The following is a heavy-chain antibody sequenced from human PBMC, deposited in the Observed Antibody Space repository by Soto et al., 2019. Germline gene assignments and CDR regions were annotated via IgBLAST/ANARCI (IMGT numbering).Heavy chain of an antibody. Sequence: QVQLQESGPGLVKPSGTLFLTCAVSGGSISDNWWSWIRQPPGKGLEWIGEIYHSGTTYYTPSLRSRVVILVDKSASQISLTLSSVTAPDTAVYYCARHVAVPRTRGFDYWGPGTLVAVSS. CDR2: IYHSGTT. V-gene: IGHV4-4*02. CDR1: GGSISDNW. J-gene: IGHJ4*02. CDR3: ARHVAVPRTRGFDY. D-gene: IGHD2-21*01.